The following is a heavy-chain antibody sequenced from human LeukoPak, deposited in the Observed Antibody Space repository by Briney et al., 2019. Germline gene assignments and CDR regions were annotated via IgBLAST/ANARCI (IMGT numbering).Heavy chain of an antibody. D-gene: IGHD3-22*01. CDR2: FYYSGST. CDR3: ARHSVYESSTY. CDR1: GFTFSSYA. J-gene: IGHJ4*02. V-gene: IGHV4-39*01. Sequence: PGGSLRLSCAASGFTFSSYAMSWVRQAPGKGLEWVGSFYYSGSTYYNPSLKSRVTISVDTSKNQFSLKLSSVTAADTAVYYCARHSVYESSTYWGQGTLVTVSS.